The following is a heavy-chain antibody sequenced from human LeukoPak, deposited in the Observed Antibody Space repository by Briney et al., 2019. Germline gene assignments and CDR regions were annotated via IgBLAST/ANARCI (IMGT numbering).Heavy chain of an antibody. J-gene: IGHJ3*02. V-gene: IGHV1-46*01. D-gene: IGHD2-2*01. Sequence: ASVKVSCKASGYTFSSNYMHWVRQAPGQGLEWMGKINPSGGTTSYAQKFQDRVTMTRDMSTSTVYMHLSSLRSEDTAVYYCARDRVGYCSSTSCPSDAYDIWGQGTVITVSS. CDR2: INPSGGTT. CDR1: GYTFSSNY. CDR3: ARDRVGYCSSTSCPSDAYDI.